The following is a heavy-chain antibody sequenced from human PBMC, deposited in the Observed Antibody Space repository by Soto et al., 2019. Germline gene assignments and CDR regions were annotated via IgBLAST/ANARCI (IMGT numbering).Heavy chain of an antibody. CDR2: INHSGST. D-gene: IGHD2-2*01. J-gene: IGHJ6*03. CDR1: GGSFSGYY. CDR3: ARNIVVVPARGSYYYYYYYMDV. Sequence: SETLSLTCAVYGGSFSGYYWSWIRQPPGKGLEWIGEINHSGSTNYNPSLKSRVTISVDTSKNQFSLKLGSVTAADTAVYYCARNIVVVPARGSYYYYYYYMDVWGKGTTVTVSS. V-gene: IGHV4-34*01.